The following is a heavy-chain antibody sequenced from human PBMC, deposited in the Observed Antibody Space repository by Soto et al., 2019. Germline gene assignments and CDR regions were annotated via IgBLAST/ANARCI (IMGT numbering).Heavy chain of an antibody. CDR3: AATTSIAIGLRD. Sequence: QLQLVQSGSEVKKPGASVQVSCKTSGFTLTNYGFTWVRQAPGKGLEWMGWSSALNGFTNYAQDFQGRVTLTTDSSTNTAYMELRWLRSDDTAFYYCAATTSIAIGLRDGGQGTLVSVAS. CDR1: GFTLTNYG. J-gene: IGHJ4*02. D-gene: IGHD6-6*01. V-gene: IGHV1-18*01. CDR2: SSALNGFT.